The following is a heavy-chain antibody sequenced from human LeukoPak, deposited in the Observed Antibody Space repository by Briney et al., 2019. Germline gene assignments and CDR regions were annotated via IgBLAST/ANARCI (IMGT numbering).Heavy chain of an antibody. CDR1: GGSISSGGYS. CDR3: ARVGYCSGGSCYSPHYYFDY. V-gene: IGHV4-61*08. D-gene: IGHD2-15*01. J-gene: IGHJ4*02. Sequence: PSQTLSLTCAVSGGSISSGGYSWSWIRQPPGKGLEWIGYIYYSGSTNYNPSLKRRVTISVDTSKNQFSLKLSSVTAADTAVYYCARVGYCSGGSCYSPHYYFDYWGQGTLVTVSS. CDR2: IYYSGST.